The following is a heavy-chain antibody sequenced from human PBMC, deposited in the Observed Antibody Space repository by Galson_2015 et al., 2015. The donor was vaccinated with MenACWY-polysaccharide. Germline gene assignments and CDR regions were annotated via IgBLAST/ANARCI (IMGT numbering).Heavy chain of an antibody. J-gene: IGHJ4*02. D-gene: IGHD2-21*01. CDR3: ARIIARKYTFADS. V-gene: IGHV1-8*01. Sequence: SVKVSCKASGYTFTSYDINWARQAPGQGREWMGWMNPNSGTTGYEQKFKGSVTMTSRSAMSTAFMELSSLRSEDTAVYYCARIIARKYTFADSWGQGTLVTVSS. CDR2: MNPNSGTT. CDR1: GYTFTSYD.